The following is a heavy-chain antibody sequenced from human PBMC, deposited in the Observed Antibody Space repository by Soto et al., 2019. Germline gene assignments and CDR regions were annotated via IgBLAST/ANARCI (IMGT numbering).Heavy chain of an antibody. CDR2: INHSGST. D-gene: IGHD3-10*01. J-gene: IGHJ4*02. CDR1: GGSFSGYY. Sequence: PSETLSLTCAVYGGSFSGYYWTWIRQPPGTGLEWIGEINHSGSTNYNPSLKSRVTISVDTSKDQFSLKLTSVTAADTAVYYCARHFVAVVIKGWGYWGQGKLVTSPQ. CDR3: ARHFVAVVIKGWGY. V-gene: IGHV4-34*01.